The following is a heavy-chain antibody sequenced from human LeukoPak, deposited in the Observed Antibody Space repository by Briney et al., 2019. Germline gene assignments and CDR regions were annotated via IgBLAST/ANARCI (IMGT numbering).Heavy chain of an antibody. CDR2: IYYSGST. V-gene: IGHV4-30-4*01. Sequence: SETLSLTCTVSGGSISSGDYYWSWIRQPPGKGLEWIGYIYYSGSTYYNPSLKSRVTISVDTSKNQFSLKLSSVTAADTAVYYCARVMVRAYGMDVWGQGTTVTVSS. D-gene: IGHD3-10*01. CDR1: GGSISSGDYY. CDR3: ARVMVRAYGMDV. J-gene: IGHJ6*02.